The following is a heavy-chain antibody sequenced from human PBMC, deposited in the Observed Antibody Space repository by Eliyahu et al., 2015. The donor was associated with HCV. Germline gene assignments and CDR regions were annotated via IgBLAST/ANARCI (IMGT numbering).Heavy chain of an antibody. D-gene: IGHD3-22*01. CDR1: GFXFSSYS. J-gene: IGHJ4*02. V-gene: IGHV3-21*02. CDR2: ISSSRSYI. CDR3: AVTPYYYDSSGWNV. Sequence: EVLLVESGGGLVKPGGSLRLSCAASGFXFSSYSMNWVRQAPGKGLEWVSSISSSRSYIYYADSVKGRFTISRDNAKNSLYLQMNSLRAEDTAVYYCAVTPYYYDSSGWNVWGQGTLVTVSS.